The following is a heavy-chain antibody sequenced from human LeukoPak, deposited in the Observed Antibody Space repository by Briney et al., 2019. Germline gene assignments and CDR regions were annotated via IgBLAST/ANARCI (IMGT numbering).Heavy chain of an antibody. CDR3: ARDQSGSYIFDY. J-gene: IGHJ4*02. CDR2: FYYSGIS. Sequence: SETLSLTCTVFGDSIGSYYWSWIRQPPGKGLEWSGSFYYSGISSYNPSLKSRVIISVHTSKNQFSLKSSSVTDADAAVYYCARDQSGSYIFDYWGQGTLVTVSS. V-gene: IGHV4-59*01. CDR1: GDSIGSYY. D-gene: IGHD1-26*01.